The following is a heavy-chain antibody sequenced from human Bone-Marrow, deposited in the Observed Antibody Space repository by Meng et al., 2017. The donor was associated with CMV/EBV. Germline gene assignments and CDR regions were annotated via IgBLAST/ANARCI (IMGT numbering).Heavy chain of an antibody. CDR1: GYSISSGYY. Sequence: GSLRLSCTVSGYSISSGYYWGWIRQPPGKGLEWIGYIYYSGSTNYNPSLKSRVTISVDTSKNPFSLKLSSVTAADTAVYYCARTYCSSTSCYYYYGMDVWGQGTTVTVSS. J-gene: IGHJ6*02. CDR3: ARTYCSSTSCYYYYGMDV. D-gene: IGHD2-2*01. CDR2: IYYSGST. V-gene: IGHV4-61*01.